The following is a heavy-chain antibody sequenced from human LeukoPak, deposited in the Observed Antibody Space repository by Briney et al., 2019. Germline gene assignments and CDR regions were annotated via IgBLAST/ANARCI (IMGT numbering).Heavy chain of an antibody. CDR3: AANVETGRGDFDI. CDR2: INPHSGGT. Sequence: ASVKVSCKTSGYSFTAFYIHWVRQAPGQGLEWMGWINPHSGGTNFAQKFQGRVTMTRDTSMDTAYMQVTGLRYDDTAVYYCAANVETGRGDFDIWGQGTLVTVSS. V-gene: IGHV1-2*02. CDR1: GYSFTAFY. D-gene: IGHD1-14*01. J-gene: IGHJ3*02.